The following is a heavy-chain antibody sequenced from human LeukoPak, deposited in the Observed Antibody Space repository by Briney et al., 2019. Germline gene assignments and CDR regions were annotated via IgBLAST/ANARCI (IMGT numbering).Heavy chain of an antibody. J-gene: IGHJ6*03. CDR2: INPNSGGT. CDR3: ARDGSRPLGLNYYYYYMDV. V-gene: IGHV1-2*02. D-gene: IGHD6-6*01. CDR1: GYTFTGYY. Sequence: GASVKVSCKASGYTFTGYYMHWVRQAPGQGLEWMGWINPNSGGTNYAQKFQGRVTMTRDTSISTAYMELSRLRSDDTAVYYCARDGSRPLGLNYYYYYMDVWGKGTTVTVSS.